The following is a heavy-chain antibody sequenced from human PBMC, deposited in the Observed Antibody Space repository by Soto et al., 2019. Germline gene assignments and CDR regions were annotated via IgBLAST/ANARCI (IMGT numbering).Heavy chain of an antibody. CDR1: GGSISSGGYY. V-gene: IGHV4-31*03. J-gene: IGHJ4*02. D-gene: IGHD3-22*01. CDR2: IHYSGST. Sequence: SETLSLTCTVSGGSISSGGYYWSWIRQHPGKGLEWIGYIHYSGSTYYNPSLKSRVTISVDTSKNQFSLKLSSVTAADTAVYYCARETPLDYYDSSGDYLRYFDYWGQGTLVTVSS. CDR3: ARETPLDYYDSSGDYLRYFDY.